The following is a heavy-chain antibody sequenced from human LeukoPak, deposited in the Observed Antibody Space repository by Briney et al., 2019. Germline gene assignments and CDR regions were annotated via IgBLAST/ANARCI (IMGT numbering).Heavy chain of an antibody. CDR2: ISSSSSTI. J-gene: IGHJ4*02. CDR3: ARKRPIDY. Sequence: GGSLRLSCAASGFTFSSYSMNWVRQAPGKGLEWVSYISSSSSTIYYADSVKGRFTISRDNAKNSLYLQMNSLRAEDTAVYYCARKRPIDYWGQGTLVTVSS. CDR1: GFTFSSYS. V-gene: IGHV3-48*01. D-gene: IGHD5-24*01.